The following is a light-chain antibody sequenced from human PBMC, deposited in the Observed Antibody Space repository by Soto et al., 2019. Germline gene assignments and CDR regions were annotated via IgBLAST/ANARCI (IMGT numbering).Light chain of an antibody. CDR3: QQYGSTTPHT. V-gene: IGKV3-20*01. CDR2: GAS. CDR1: QVIGSRY. J-gene: IGKJ2*01. Sequence: EIVMTQSPGTLSLSPGERATISCRASQVIGSRYLAWYHQKSGQATRLLIYGASRRATGIADRFSGSGAATKYTLTIIRREHEDFGVNYCQQYGSTTPHTFGQGTKLEIK.